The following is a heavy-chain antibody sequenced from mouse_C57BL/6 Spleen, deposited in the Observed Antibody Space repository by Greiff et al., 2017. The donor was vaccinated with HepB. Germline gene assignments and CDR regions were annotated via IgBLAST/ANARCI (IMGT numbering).Heavy chain of an antibody. CDR1: GYTFTSYW. J-gene: IGHJ1*03. V-gene: IGHV1-50*01. CDR3: ARAAITTVVAHWYFDV. CDR2: IDPSDSYT. D-gene: IGHD1-1*01. Sequence: QVQLQQPGAELVKPGASVKLSCKASGYTFTSYWMQWVKQRPGQGLEWIGEIDPSDSYTNYNQKFKGKATLTVDTSSSTAYMQLSSLTSEASAVYYCARAAITTVVAHWYFDVWGTGTTVTVSS.